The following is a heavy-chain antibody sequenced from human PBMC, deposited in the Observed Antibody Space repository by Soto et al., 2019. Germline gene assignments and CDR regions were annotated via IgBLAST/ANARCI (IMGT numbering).Heavy chain of an antibody. V-gene: IGHV3-23*01. D-gene: IGHD2-21*02. CDR2: ISPSAGST. Sequence: EVQLLESGGGLVQPGGSLRLSCAASGFSFRDYFMSWVRQAPGKGLEWVSAISPSAGSTYYADSVKGRFTISRDNSKNALYLKVNSLRAEDTAVYYYATEEVVGTSVPAPYYVDYWCQGVLVAVSS. CDR1: GFSFRDYF. CDR3: ATEEVVGTSVPAPYYVDY. J-gene: IGHJ4*02.